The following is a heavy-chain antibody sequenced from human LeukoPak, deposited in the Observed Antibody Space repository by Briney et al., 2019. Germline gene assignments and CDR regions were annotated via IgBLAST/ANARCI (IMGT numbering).Heavy chain of an antibody. V-gene: IGHV3-66*01. J-gene: IGHJ4*02. Sequence: GGSLRLSCAASGFTVSSNYMSWVRQAPGKGLEWVSVIYSGGSTYYADSVKGRFTISRDNSKNTLYLQMNSLRAEDTAVYYCARDPHDDHYGDYWGQGTLVTVSS. D-gene: IGHD3-16*01. CDR3: ARDPHDDHYGDY. CDR1: GFTVSSNY. CDR2: IYSGGST.